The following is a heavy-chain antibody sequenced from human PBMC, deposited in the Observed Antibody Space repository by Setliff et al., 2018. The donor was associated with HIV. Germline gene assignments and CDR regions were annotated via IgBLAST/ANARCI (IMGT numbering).Heavy chain of an antibody. CDR2: ITDSGGS. J-gene: IGHJ3*01. V-gene: IGHV4-34*01. Sequence: PSETLSLTCAVYGGSFSGYYWTWIRQSPGKGLEWIGEITDSGGSKYNPSLESRVTISVDTSKNQFSLNLTSVTAADTAVYYCARHPRSDDAFDFWGQGTTVTVSS. CDR3: ARHPRSDDAFDF. CDR1: GGSFSGYY.